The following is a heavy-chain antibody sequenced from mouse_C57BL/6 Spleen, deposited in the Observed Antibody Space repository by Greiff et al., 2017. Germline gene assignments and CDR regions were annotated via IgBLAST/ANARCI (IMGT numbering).Heavy chain of an antibody. V-gene: IGHV1-42*01. J-gene: IGHJ4*01. Sequence: VQLQQSGPELVKPGASVKISCKASGYSFTGYYMNWVKQSPEKSLEWIGEINPSTGGTTYNQKFKAKATLTVDKSSSTAYMQLKSLTSEDSAVYFCARRPAMDYWGQGTSVTVSS. CDR3: ARRPAMDY. CDR1: GYSFTGYY. CDR2: INPSTGGT.